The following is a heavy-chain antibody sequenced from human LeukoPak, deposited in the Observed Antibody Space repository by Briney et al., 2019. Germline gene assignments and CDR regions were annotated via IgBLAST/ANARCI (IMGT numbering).Heavy chain of an antibody. CDR1: GFTLSDSW. J-gene: IGHJ6*02. CDR3: ATYTHWVAGDV. D-gene: IGHD3-16*01. Sequence: GGSLRLSCAASGFTLSDSWMSWVRQAPGKGLEWVANMNQDGSEKDYVDSVRGRFTISRDNARNSLFLKMSSLGAEDTAVYYCATYTHWVAGDVWGQGTTVTVSS. V-gene: IGHV3-7*01. CDR2: MNQDGSEK.